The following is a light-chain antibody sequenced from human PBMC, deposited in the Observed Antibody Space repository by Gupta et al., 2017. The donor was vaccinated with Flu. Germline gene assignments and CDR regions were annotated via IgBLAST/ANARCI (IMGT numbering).Light chain of an antibody. Sequence: QSALTHPASVSGSPGQSITISCTGTSSDVGGYNYVSWYQQNPSKAPKSLIYDVSNRPSGAPNRFSGSPTGNKASLTLSGVQAEDEAEYYCRLSKSRRTPVVFGGGTKLTVL. CDR2: DVS. J-gene: IGLJ2*01. CDR3: RLSKSRRTPVV. V-gene: IGLV2-14*01. CDR1: SSDVGGYNY.